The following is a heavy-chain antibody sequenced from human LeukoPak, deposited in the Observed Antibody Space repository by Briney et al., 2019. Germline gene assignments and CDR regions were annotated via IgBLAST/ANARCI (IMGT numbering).Heavy chain of an antibody. CDR2: IHHNGGT. D-gene: IGHD1-26*01. V-gene: IGHV4-4*02. Sequence: SRTLSLTCAVSDGSISSFDWWSWVRQPPGKGLEWIGEIHHNGGTNYNPSLKSRVTISEDKSKNQLSLQLTSVTAADTAIYYCATSAAYCLDYWGQGTLVTVSS. J-gene: IGHJ4*02. CDR3: ATSAAYCLDY. CDR1: DGSISSFDW.